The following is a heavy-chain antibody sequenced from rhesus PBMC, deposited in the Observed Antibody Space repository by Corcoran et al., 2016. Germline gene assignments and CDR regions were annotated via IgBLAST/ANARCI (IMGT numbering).Heavy chain of an antibody. D-gene: IGHD4-29*01. V-gene: IGHV3-178*01. CDR3: ARADYGIDY. CDR2: ICKCGVST. J-gene: IGHJ4*01. Sequence: EVQLVESGGGLAKPGGSLRLSCAASGFTFSDYYMDWVRQAPGKGLEWVSRICKCGVSTWYPDCVKGRFTVSRENAKNTLFLQMDGLRSEDTAVYYCARADYGIDYWGQGVLVTVSS. CDR1: GFTFSDYY.